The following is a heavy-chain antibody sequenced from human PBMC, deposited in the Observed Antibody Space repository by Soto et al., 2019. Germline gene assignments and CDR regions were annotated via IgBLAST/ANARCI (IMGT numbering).Heavy chain of an antibody. V-gene: IGHV1-58*01. D-gene: IGHD3-22*01. CDR1: GFTFTSSA. CDR2: IVVGSGNT. J-gene: IGHJ6*02. Sequence: SVKVSCKASGFTFTSSAVQWVRQARGQRLEWIGWIVVGSGNTNYAQKFQERVTITRDMSTSTAYMELSSLRSEDTAVYYCAADGPYYDSSGRMDVWGQGTTVTVSS. CDR3: AADGPYYDSSGRMDV.